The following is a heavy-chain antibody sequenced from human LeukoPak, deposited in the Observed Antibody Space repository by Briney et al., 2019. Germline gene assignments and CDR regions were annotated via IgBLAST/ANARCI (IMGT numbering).Heavy chain of an antibody. CDR1: VYTFTIYD. CDR3: ARTDYDYVWGSYRYYYYYMDV. CDR2: MNPNSGNT. D-gene: IGHD3-16*02. Sequence: ASVRVSSKASVYTFTIYDINWVRQAPGQGLGWMGWMNPNSGNTGYAQKFQGRVTMTRNTSISTAYMELSSLRSEDTAVYYCARTDYDYVWGSYRYYYYYMDVWGKGTTVTVSS. J-gene: IGHJ6*03. V-gene: IGHV1-8*01.